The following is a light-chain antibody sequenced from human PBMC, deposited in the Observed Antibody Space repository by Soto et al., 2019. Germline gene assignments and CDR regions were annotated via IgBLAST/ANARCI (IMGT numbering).Light chain of an antibody. J-gene: IGLJ1*01. CDR3: CSYTSTNTIV. V-gene: IGLV2-14*01. Sequence: QSALTQPASVSGSPGQSIAISCTGTSSDVGGYNSVSWYQQHPGKVPKVLIFGVSNRPSGVSDRFSGSKSGNTASLTISGLRADDEAEYYCCSYTSTNTIVFGTGTKLTVL. CDR1: SSDVGGYNS. CDR2: GVS.